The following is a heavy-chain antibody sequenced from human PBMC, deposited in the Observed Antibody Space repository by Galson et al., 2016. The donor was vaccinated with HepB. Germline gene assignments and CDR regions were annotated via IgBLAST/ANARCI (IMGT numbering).Heavy chain of an antibody. Sequence: SVKVSCKASGYTFTDSDYGITWVRQAPGQGLEWMGWISPFNSNTNYGQKFRGRVTMTTDTSTNTAYLELRSLRSDDTAVYYCARGVIAANHYYYYYYMDVWGKGTTVTVSS. V-gene: IGHV1-18*04. J-gene: IGHJ6*03. D-gene: IGHD2-15*01. CDR2: ISPFNSNT. CDR3: ARGVIAANHYYYYYYMDV. CDR1: GYTFTDSDYG.